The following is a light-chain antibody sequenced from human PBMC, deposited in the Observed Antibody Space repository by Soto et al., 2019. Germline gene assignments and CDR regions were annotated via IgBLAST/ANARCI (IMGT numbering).Light chain of an antibody. CDR2: GAS. CDR3: QQYNNWPRT. Sequence: EIVMTQSPATLSVSPGERATLPCRASQSVSSNLAWYQQKPGQAPRLLIYGASTRATGIPARFSGSGSGTEFTLTISGLQSEDFAVYYCQQYNNWPRTFGQGTKVDI. V-gene: IGKV3-15*01. J-gene: IGKJ1*01. CDR1: QSVSSN.